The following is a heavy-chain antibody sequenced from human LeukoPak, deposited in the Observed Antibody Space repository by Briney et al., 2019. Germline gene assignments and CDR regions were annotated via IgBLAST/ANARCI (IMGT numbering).Heavy chain of an antibody. V-gene: IGHV4-34*01. Sequence: SETLSLTCAVYGGSFSGYYWSWIRQPPGKGLEWIGEINHSGSTNYNPSLKRPITISVDTSKNQFSLKLSSVTAADTAVYYRARGLGVPAAWGQGTLVTVSS. J-gene: IGHJ4*02. CDR3: ARGLGVPAA. D-gene: IGHD2-2*01. CDR1: GGSFSGYY. CDR2: INHSGST.